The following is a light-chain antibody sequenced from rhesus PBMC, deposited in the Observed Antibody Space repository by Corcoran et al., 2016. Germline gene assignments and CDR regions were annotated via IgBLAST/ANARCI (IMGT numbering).Light chain of an antibody. CDR3: QQHDNSPWT. V-gene: IGKV1-69*01. CDR1: QGISNW. CDR2: RAS. Sequence: DIQMTQSPSSLSASVGDRVTITCRASQGISNWLAWYQQKQGKAPKILIYRASNLETGVPSRFSGSRSGTDFTLTISSLQPEDIATYYCQQHDNSPWTFGQGTKVEIK. J-gene: IGKJ1*01.